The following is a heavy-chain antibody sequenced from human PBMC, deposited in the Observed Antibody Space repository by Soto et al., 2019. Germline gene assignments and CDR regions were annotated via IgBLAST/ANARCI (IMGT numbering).Heavy chain of an antibody. CDR1: GDSVSSNSAA. D-gene: IGHD2-2*01. V-gene: IGHV6-1*01. Sequence: PSQTLSLTCAISGDSVSSNSAAWNWIRPSPSRGLEWLGRTYYRSKWYNDYAVSVKSRITINPDTSKNQFSLQLNSVTPEDTAVYYCARDLESSVPAAPYYMDVWGKGTRSQSP. CDR2: TYYRSKWYN. J-gene: IGHJ6*03. CDR3: ARDLESSVPAAPYYMDV.